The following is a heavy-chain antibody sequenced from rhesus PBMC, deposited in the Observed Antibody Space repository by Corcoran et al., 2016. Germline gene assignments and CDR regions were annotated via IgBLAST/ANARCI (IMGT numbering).Heavy chain of an antibody. J-gene: IGHJ4*01. Sequence: QVQLQESGPGLVKPSETLSLTCAVSGYSISRAYGWSWLRPPPGKGLEWLGFIGGTRDTTNDNPSLKSRVTISKGTSKNQVSRKLSSVSAADEAVYYCASFTATFYFDSWGQGVLVTVSS. CDR1: GYSISRAYG. CDR2: IGGTRDTT. V-gene: IGHV4-127*01. D-gene: IGHD5-12*01. CDR3: ASFTATFYFDS.